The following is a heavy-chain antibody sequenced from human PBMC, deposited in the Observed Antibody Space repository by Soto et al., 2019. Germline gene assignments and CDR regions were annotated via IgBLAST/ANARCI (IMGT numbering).Heavy chain of an antibody. Sequence: PGESLKISCKGSGYSFTSYWIGWVRQMPGKGLEWMGIIYPGDSDTRYSPSFQGQVTISADKSISTAYLQWSSLKASDTAMYYCARVEGGYSYGVHFYYAMDVWGLGTSVTVSS. D-gene: IGHD5-18*01. CDR3: ARVEGGYSYGVHFYYAMDV. CDR2: IYPGDSDT. J-gene: IGHJ6*02. CDR1: GYSFTSYW. V-gene: IGHV5-51*01.